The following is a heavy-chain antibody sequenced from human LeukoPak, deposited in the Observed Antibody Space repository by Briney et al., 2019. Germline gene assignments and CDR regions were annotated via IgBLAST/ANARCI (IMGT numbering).Heavy chain of an antibody. CDR3: AKAHRYYYDSSGYAVSDAFDI. J-gene: IGHJ3*02. V-gene: IGHV3-9*03. CDR2: ISWNSGSI. Sequence: GRSLRLSCTASGFTFDDYAMHWVRQAPGKGLEWVSGISWNSGSIGYADSVKGRFTISRDNAKNSLYLQMNSLRAEDMALYYCAKAHRYYYDSSGYAVSDAFDIWGQGTMVTVSS. CDR1: GFTFDDYA. D-gene: IGHD3-22*01.